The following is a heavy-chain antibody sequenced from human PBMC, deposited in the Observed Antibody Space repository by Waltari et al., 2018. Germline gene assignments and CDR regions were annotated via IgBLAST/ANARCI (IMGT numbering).Heavy chain of an antibody. D-gene: IGHD3-10*01. J-gene: IGHJ4*02. CDR3: ASPPTPTMVQGVKTPLDY. CDR1: GFTFSSYA. CDR2: ISYDGSNK. Sequence: QVQLVESGGGVVQPGRSLRLSCAASGFTFSSYAMHWVRQAPGKGLEWVAVISYDGSNKYYADSVQGRFTISRDNSKHTLYLQMNSLRAEDTAVYYCASPPTPTMVQGVKTPLDYWGQGTLVTVSS. V-gene: IGHV3-30-3*01.